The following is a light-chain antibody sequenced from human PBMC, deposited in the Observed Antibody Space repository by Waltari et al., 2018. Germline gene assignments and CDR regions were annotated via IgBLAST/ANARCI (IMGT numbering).Light chain of an antibody. CDR1: QSVLYTSNNKNN. CDR3: QQYLTTPLT. V-gene: IGKV4-1*01. Sequence: DIVMTQSPDSLAVSLGERVTIYCKSSQSVLYTSNNKNNLAWYQQRPGQPPKLLIYWASTRESGVPDRFSGSGSGTDFTLTISSLQAEDVAVYFCQQYLTTPLTFGQGTRLEIK. J-gene: IGKJ5*01. CDR2: WAS.